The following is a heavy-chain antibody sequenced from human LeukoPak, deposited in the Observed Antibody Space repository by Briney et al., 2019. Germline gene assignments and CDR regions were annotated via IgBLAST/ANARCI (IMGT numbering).Heavy chain of an antibody. V-gene: IGHV5-51*01. CDR1: GYSFTSYW. Sequence: GESLKISCKGSGYSFTSYWIGWVRQMPGKGLEWMGIIYPGDSDTRYSPSFQGQVTISADKSISTAYLQWSSLKASDTAMYYCAKTIGAIANYYGMDVWGQGTTVTVSS. J-gene: IGHJ6*02. CDR3: AKTIGAIANYYGMDV. CDR2: IYPGDSDT. D-gene: IGHD2/OR15-2a*01.